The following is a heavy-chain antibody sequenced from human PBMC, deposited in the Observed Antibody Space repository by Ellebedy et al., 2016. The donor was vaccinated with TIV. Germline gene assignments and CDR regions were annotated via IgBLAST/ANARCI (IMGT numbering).Heavy chain of an antibody. CDR2: INPNSGGT. V-gene: IGHV1-2*04. CDR3: ARDGYTTAFDY. J-gene: IGHJ4*02. Sequence: ASVMVSCKASGYTFTGYYMHWVRQAPGQGLEWMGWINPNSGGTNYAQKFQGWVTMTRDTSISTADMELSRLRSDDTAVYYCARDGYTTAFDYWGQGTLVTVSS. D-gene: IGHD5-24*01. CDR1: GYTFTGYY.